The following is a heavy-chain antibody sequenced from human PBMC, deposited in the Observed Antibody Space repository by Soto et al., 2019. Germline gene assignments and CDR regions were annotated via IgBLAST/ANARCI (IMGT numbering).Heavy chain of an antibody. CDR1: GYSFTSYW. D-gene: IGHD2-2*01. Sequence: PGESLKISCKGSGYSFTSYWIGWVRQMPGKGLEWMGIIYPGDSDTRYSPSFQGQVTISADKSISTAYLQWSSLKASDTAMYYCARHVRGFSSTRETAPFHYYYYMDVWGKGTTVTVSS. J-gene: IGHJ6*03. CDR2: IYPGDSDT. V-gene: IGHV5-51*01. CDR3: ARHVRGFSSTRETAPFHYYYYMDV.